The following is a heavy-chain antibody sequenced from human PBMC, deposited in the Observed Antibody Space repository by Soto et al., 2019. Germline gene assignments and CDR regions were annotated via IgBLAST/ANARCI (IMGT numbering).Heavy chain of an antibody. V-gene: IGHV1-69*02. D-gene: IGHD4-17*01. CDR2: IIPMFGIA. CDR1: GGTFSSYT. Sequence: QVQLVQSGADVKKTGSSVKVSCKASGGTFSSYTISWVRHAPGQELEWMGRIIPMFGIANYAQKFQGSVTIPAYKSTMTAYMELSSLRSEYTAVYYCARGYGDSHDYWGQGTLVTVSS. CDR3: ARGYGDSHDY. J-gene: IGHJ4*02.